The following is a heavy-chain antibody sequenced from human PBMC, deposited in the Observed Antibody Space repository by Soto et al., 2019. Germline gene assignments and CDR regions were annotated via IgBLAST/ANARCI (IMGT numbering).Heavy chain of an antibody. V-gene: IGHV3-30*18. J-gene: IGHJ6*02. Sequence: QVQLVESGGGVVQPGRSLRLSCAASGFTFSTYGMHWVRQAPGKGLEWVAVISYDGSNKFYADSVKGRLTISKDNSKNTLYLQMNSLRAEEKAVYYCEKGQHCRSASCYFYYYGVDVWGQGTTVAVSS. D-gene: IGHD2-2*01. CDR2: ISYDGSNK. CDR3: EKGQHCRSASCYFYYYGVDV. CDR1: GFTFSTYG.